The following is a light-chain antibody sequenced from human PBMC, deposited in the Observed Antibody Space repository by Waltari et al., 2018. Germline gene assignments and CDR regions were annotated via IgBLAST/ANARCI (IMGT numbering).Light chain of an antibody. V-gene: IGKV1-5*03. CDR3: QQYSAYPET. CDR1: QSISSW. J-gene: IGKJ1*01. Sequence: DIQMTQSPSTLSASIGDRVTITCRASQSISSWLAWYKQKPGKVPKLLIDKASSLESGVPSRFSGSGSGTEFTLTSSSLQPDDSATYYCQQYSAYPETFGQGTKVEIK. CDR2: KAS.